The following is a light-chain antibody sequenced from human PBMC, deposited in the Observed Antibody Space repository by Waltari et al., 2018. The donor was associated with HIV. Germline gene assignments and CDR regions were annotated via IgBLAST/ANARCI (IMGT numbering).Light chain of an antibody. CDR1: SSDVGGYNY. J-gene: IGLJ2*01. V-gene: IGLV2-14*01. CDR3: SSYTSSSTLV. CDR2: EVS. Sequence: QSALTQPASVSGSPGQSITISCTGTSSDVGGYNYVSWYQQHPGKAPKLKIYEVSNRPSGVSNRFSGSKSGNTALTISGLQAEDEADYYCSSYTSSSTLVFGGGTELTVL.